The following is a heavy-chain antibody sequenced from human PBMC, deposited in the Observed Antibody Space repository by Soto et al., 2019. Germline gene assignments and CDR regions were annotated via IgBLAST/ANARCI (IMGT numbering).Heavy chain of an antibody. D-gene: IGHD5-18*01. J-gene: IGHJ4*02. V-gene: IGHV3-30*18. Sequence: QVQLVESGGGVVQPGRSLRLSCAASGFTFSSYGMHWVRQAPGKGLEWVAVISYDGSNKYYADSVKGRFTISRDNSKNTLYLQMSSLRAEDTAVYYCAKERGCGIHDYWGQGTLVTVSS. CDR2: ISYDGSNK. CDR3: AKERGCGIHDY. CDR1: GFTFSSYG.